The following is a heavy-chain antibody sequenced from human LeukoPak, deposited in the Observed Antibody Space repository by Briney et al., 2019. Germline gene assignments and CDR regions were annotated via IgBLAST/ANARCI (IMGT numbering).Heavy chain of an antibody. CDR1: GYTFTGYY. V-gene: IGHV1-2*02. CDR3: ARGYYDSSGYYDYFDY. Sequence: EASVKVSCKASGYTFTGYYMNWVRQAPGQGLEWMGWINPNSGGTNYAQKFQGRVTMTRDTSISTAYMELSRLRSDDTAVYYCARGYYDSSGYYDYFDYWGQGTLVTVSS. D-gene: IGHD3-22*01. J-gene: IGHJ4*02. CDR2: INPNSGGT.